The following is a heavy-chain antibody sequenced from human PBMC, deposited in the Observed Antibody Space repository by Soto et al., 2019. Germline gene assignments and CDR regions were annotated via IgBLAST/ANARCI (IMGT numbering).Heavy chain of an antibody. J-gene: IGHJ3*02. CDR3: AREGFRDGYNPRADDAFDI. CDR1: GFTFSSYG. D-gene: IGHD5-12*01. V-gene: IGHV3-33*01. CDR2: IWYDGSNK. Sequence: QVQLVESGGGVVQPGRSLRLSCAASGFTFSSYGMHWVRQAPGKGLEWVAVIWYDGSNKYYADSVKGRCTISRDNSKNTLYLKMNSLRAEDTAVYYCAREGFRDGYNPRADDAFDIWGQGTMVTVSS.